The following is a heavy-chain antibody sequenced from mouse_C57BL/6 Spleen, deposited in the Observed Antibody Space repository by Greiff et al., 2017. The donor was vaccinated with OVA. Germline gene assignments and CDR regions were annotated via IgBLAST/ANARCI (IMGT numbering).Heavy chain of an antibody. CDR3: TRWGSSGPFDD. Sequence: QVQLQQSGAELVRPGASVTLSCKASGYTFTDYEMHWVKQTPVHGLEWIGAIDPETGGTAYNQKFKGKAILTADKSSSTAYMELRSLTSEDSAVYYCTRWGSSGPFDDWGQGTTLTVSS. CDR1: GYTFTDYE. CDR2: IDPETGGT. D-gene: IGHD3-2*02. J-gene: IGHJ2*01. V-gene: IGHV1-15*01.